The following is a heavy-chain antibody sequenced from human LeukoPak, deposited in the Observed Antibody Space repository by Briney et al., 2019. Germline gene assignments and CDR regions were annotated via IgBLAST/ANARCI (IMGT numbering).Heavy chain of an antibody. J-gene: IGHJ6*03. CDR2: ISAYNGNT. D-gene: IGHD2-15*01. Sequence: GASVKVSCKASGYTFTSYGISWGRQAPGQGLEWMGWISAYNGNTNYAQKLQGRVTMTTDTSTSTAYMELRSLRSDDTAVYYCARDRYCSGGSCRLYYYYMDVWGKGTTVTVSS. V-gene: IGHV1-18*01. CDR1: GYTFTSYG. CDR3: ARDRYCSGGSCRLYYYYMDV.